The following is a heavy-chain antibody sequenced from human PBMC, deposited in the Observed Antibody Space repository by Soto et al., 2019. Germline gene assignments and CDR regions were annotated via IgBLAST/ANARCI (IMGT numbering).Heavy chain of an antibody. CDR1: GGTFSSYA. D-gene: IGHD3-10*01. CDR2: IIPIFGTA. J-gene: IGHJ3*02. Sequence: SVKVSCKASGGTFSSYAISWVRQAPGEGLEWMGGIIPIFGTANYAQKFQGRVTITADESTSTAYMELSSLRSEDTAVYYCARDPTRREVLWFGEFPAACDIWGKGKMVSVSS. CDR3: ARDPTRREVLWFGEFPAACDI. V-gene: IGHV1-69*13.